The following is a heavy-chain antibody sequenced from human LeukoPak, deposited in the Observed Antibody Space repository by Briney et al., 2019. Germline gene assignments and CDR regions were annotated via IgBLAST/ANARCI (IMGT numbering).Heavy chain of an antibody. D-gene: IGHD2-2*01. V-gene: IGHV3-7*05. Sequence: GGSLRLSCAASGFTFSNYWMSWVRQAPGKGLEWVANIKQDGSGKYYVDSVKGRFTISRDNAENSLYLQMNSLRAEDTAVYYCARVPYCSSTSCYAIFDYWGQGTPVTVPS. CDR3: ARVPYCSSTSCYAIFDY. CDR2: IKQDGSGK. CDR1: GFTFSNYW. J-gene: IGHJ4*02.